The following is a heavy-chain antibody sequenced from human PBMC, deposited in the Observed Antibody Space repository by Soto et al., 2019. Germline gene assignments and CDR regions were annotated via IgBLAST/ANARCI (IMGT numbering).Heavy chain of an antibody. CDR1: GYSFTSYW. J-gene: IGHJ6*02. D-gene: IGHD6-6*01. CDR2: IDPSDSYT. Sequence: GESLKISCKGSGYSFTSYWLSWVRQMPGTGLEWMGRIDPSDSYTNYSPSFQGHVTISADKSISTAYLQWSSLKASDTAMYYCARHVWYSSSPPAGMDVWGQGTTVTVSS. CDR3: ARHVWYSSSPPAGMDV. V-gene: IGHV5-10-1*01.